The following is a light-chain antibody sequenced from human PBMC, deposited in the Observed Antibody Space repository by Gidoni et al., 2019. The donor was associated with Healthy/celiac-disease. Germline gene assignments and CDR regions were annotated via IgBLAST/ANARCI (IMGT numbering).Light chain of an antibody. CDR3: CSYAASSTVV. CDR2: EVS. CDR1: SSDVGTYNL. J-gene: IGLJ2*01. V-gene: IGLV2-23*02. Sequence: QSALTQPASVSGSPGQSITISCTGTSSDVGTYNLVSWYQQHPGKAPKLMIFEVSKRPSGVSNRFSGSKSGNTASLTISGLQAEDEADYYCCSYAASSTVVFGGVTKVTVL.